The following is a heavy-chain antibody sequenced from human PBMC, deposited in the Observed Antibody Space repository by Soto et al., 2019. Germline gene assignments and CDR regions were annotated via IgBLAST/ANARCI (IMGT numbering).Heavy chain of an antibody. J-gene: IGHJ6*02. CDR1: GCTFSSYA. V-gene: IGHV1-69*13. CDR2: IIPIFGTA. Sequence: SVKVSCKASGCTFSSYAISWVRQAPGQGLEWMGGIIPIFGTANYAQKFQGRVTITADESTSTAYMELSSLRSEDTAVYYCARDRGRITIFGVAPYYYYYYGMDVWGQGTTVTVSS. CDR3: ARDRGRITIFGVAPYYYYYYGMDV. D-gene: IGHD3-3*01.